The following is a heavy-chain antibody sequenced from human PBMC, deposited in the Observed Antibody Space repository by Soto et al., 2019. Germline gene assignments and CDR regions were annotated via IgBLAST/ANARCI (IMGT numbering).Heavy chain of an antibody. CDR3: ARGAAVRANYGMDV. J-gene: IGHJ6*02. CDR2: ISSGGGTI. Sequence: EVQLVESGGALVQPGGALRLSCGASGFPFGSHSMNWVRQAPGKGLQWISYISSGGGTIYYVDSVKGRFTISRDNAKNSLYLEMSRLRDVDTAVYYCARGAAVRANYGMDVWGHGTTVTVSS. V-gene: IGHV3-48*02. CDR1: GFPFGSHS. D-gene: IGHD3-10*01.